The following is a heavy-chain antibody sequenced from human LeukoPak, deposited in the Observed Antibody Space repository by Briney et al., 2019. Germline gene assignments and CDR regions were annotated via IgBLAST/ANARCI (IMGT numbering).Heavy chain of an antibody. D-gene: IGHD3-10*01. CDR2: IIPIFGTA. CDR1: GGTFIGYA. Sequence: ASVKVSCKASGGTFIGYAISWVRQAPGQGLEWMGGIIPIFGTANYAQKFQGRVTITADESTSTAYMELSSLRSEDTAVYYCARANYYGSGSYYIEDWGQGTLVTVSS. J-gene: IGHJ4*02. V-gene: IGHV1-69*13. CDR3: ARANYYGSGSYYIED.